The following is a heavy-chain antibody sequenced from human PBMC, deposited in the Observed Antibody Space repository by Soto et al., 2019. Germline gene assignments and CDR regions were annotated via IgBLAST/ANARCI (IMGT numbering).Heavy chain of an antibody. J-gene: IGHJ6*02. Sequence: SVKVSCKASGGTFSSYAISWVRQAPGQGLEWMGGIIPIFGTANYAQKFQGRVTITADESTSTAYMELSSLRSEDTAVYYCAREELYSGCDVTNRYYYYYGMDVWGQGTTVTVSS. CDR3: AREELYSGCDVTNRYYYYYGMDV. V-gene: IGHV1-69*13. D-gene: IGHD5-12*01. CDR1: GGTFSSYA. CDR2: IIPIFGTA.